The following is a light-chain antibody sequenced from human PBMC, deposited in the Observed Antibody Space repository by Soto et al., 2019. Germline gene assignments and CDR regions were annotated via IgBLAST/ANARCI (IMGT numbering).Light chain of an antibody. CDR3: QQSINTPPFT. J-gene: IGKJ5*01. V-gene: IGKV1-5*01. CDR1: QSISKW. CDR2: DAS. Sequence: EIQMTQSPATLSASVGDRVTITCRASQSISKWLAWYQQKPVKAPKLLISDASSLASGVPSRFSGSGSGTDFTLTISSLQPEDFAAYYCQQSINTPPFTFGQGTRLEI.